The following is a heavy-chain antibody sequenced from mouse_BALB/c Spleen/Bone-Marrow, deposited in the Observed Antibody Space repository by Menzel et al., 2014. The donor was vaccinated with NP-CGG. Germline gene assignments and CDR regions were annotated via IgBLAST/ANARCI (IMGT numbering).Heavy chain of an antibody. Sequence: EVKLMESGGGLVQPGGSLKLSCAASGFDFSRYWMSWVRQAPGKGLKWIGEINPDSSTINYTPSLKDKFIISRDNAKNTLYLQISKVRSEDTALYYCARPDGSPYAMDYWGQGTSVTVSS. CDR2: INPDSSTI. V-gene: IGHV4-1*02. CDR3: ARPDGSPYAMDY. J-gene: IGHJ4*01. D-gene: IGHD2-3*01. CDR1: GFDFSRYW.